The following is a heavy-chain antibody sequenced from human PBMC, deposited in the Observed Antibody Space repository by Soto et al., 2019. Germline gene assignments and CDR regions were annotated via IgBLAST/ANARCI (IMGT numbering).Heavy chain of an antibody. Sequence: PSETLSLTCAVSGGSISSSNWWSWVRQPPGKGLECIGEIYHSGSTNYNPSLKSRVTISVYKSKNQFSLKLSSVTAADTAVYYCARDLSIAAAGYYYYYGMDVWGQGXTVTV. CDR3: ARDLSIAAAGYYYYYGMDV. CDR2: IYHSGST. CDR1: GGSISSSNW. J-gene: IGHJ6*02. D-gene: IGHD6-13*01. V-gene: IGHV4-4*02.